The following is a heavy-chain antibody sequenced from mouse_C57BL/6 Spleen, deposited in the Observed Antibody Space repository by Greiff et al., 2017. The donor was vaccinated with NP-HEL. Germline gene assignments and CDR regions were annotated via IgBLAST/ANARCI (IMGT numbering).Heavy chain of an antibody. CDR2: INPNNGGT. D-gene: IGHD1-2*01. J-gene: IGHJ4*01. Sequence: EVQLKQSGPELVKPGASVKISCKASGYTFTDYYMNWVKQSHGKSLEWIGDINPNNGGTSYNQKFKGKATLTVDKSSSTAYMELRSLTSEDSAVYYCARRPDLLSYGWAMDYWGQGTSVTVSS. CDR3: ARRPDLLSYGWAMDY. V-gene: IGHV1-26*01. CDR1: GYTFTDYY.